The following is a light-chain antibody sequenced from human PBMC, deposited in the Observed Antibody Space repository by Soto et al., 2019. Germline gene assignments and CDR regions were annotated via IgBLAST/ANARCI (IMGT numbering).Light chain of an antibody. CDR1: QTVTSNR. CDR2: GAS. Sequence: EMVLTQSPGTLSLSPGERATLSCRASQTVTSNRLAWYQQKPGQAPRLLIYGASRRSTGIPDSLSDSGSGTDITLSISRLESEDFAVYYSQQYGSSPSALAFGPGTTLDT. CDR3: QQYGSSPSALA. J-gene: IGKJ3*01. V-gene: IGKV3-20*01.